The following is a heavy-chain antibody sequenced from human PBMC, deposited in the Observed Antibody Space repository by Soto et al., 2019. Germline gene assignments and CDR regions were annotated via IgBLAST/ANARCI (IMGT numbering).Heavy chain of an antibody. CDR2: INPNSGDT. J-gene: IGHJ6*02. Sequence: ASVKVSCKASGYTFTGYYVHWVRQAPGQGLEWMGWINPNSGDTYLAQRFQGRVTMNRDTAIGTAYMELRGLTSDDTAEYYCAKGGAIVAAGTRVYLYNAMDVWGQGTTVTVSS. CDR3: AKGGAIVAAGTRVYLYNAMDV. V-gene: IGHV1-2*02. D-gene: IGHD1-26*01. CDR1: GYTFTGYY.